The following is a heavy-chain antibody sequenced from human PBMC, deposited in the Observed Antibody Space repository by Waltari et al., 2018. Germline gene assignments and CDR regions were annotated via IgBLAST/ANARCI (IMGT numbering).Heavy chain of an antibody. Sequence: EVQLVESGGALVQPGRSLRLSCATSGFTYDDFAMHWVRQVPGKGLEGVAGITWHSGKVDDAGSVKGRFTISRDNAKNLLFLQMNSLRPEDTALYYCTKDLTHTNYEGFANWGLGTLVTVSS. D-gene: IGHD3-16*01. V-gene: IGHV3-9*01. CDR3: TKDLTHTNYEGFAN. J-gene: IGHJ4*02. CDR2: ITWHSGKV. CDR1: GFTYDDFA.